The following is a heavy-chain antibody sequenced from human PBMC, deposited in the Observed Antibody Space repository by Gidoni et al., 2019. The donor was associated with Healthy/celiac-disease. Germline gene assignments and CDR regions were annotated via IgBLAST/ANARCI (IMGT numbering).Heavy chain of an antibody. CDR2: ISGSGGST. J-gene: IGHJ4*02. D-gene: IGHD3-10*01. Sequence: LEWVSAISGSGGSTYYADSVKGRFTISRDNSKNTLYLQMNSLRAEDTAVYYCAKFPRGPVNRFGELFDDYWGQGTLVTVSS. V-gene: IGHV3-23*01. CDR3: AKFPRGPVNRFGELFDDY.